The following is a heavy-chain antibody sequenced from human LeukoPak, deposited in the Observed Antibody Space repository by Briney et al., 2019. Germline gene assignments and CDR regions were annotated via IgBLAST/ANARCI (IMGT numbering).Heavy chain of an antibody. CDR1: GGSISSYY. J-gene: IGHJ6*03. V-gene: IGHV4-59*01. D-gene: IGHD3-3*01. CDR3: ARGDYDFWSGWGYYYYYMDV. Sequence: SETLSLTYTVSGGSISSYYWSWIRQPPGKGLEWIGYIYYSGSTNYNPSLKSRVTISVDTSKNQFSLKLSSVTAADTAVYYCARGDYDFWSGWGYYYYYMDVWGKGTTVTVS. CDR2: IYYSGST.